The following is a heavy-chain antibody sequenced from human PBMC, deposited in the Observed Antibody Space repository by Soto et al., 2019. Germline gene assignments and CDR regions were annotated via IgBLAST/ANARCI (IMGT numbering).Heavy chain of an antibody. CDR2: INSDGSST. CDR3: ARGNQWFDP. Sequence: EVQVVESGGGLVQPGESLRLSCAASGFSFSDSWMHWVRQAPGKGLMWVSRINSDGSSTNYADSVNGRLTISRDNSRNTLYLQMSSLRAEDTAVYYCARGNQWFDPWGQGTLVTVSS. V-gene: IGHV3-74*01. CDR1: GFSFSDSW. J-gene: IGHJ5*02.